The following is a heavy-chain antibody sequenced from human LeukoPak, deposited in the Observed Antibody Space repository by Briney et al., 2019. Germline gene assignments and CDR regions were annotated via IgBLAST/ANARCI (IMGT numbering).Heavy chain of an antibody. Sequence: SQTLSLTCAISGDSISSNSATWNWIRQSPSRGLKWLGRTYYRSRWFNDYTVSVKSRMTINPDTSKNRFSLQLKSVTPEDTAVYYCARGHENYYHVFDVWGKGTTVTVSS. CDR2: TYYRSRWFN. J-gene: IGHJ6*04. CDR3: ARGHENYYHVFDV. V-gene: IGHV6-1*01. CDR1: GDSISSNSAT.